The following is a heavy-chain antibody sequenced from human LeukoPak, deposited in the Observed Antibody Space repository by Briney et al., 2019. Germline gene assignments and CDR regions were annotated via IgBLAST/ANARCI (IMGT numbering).Heavy chain of an antibody. CDR3: ARDAPWTTHAFDI. CDR1: GFTFSSYA. J-gene: IGHJ3*02. V-gene: IGHV3-30-3*01. Sequence: GRSLRLSCAASGFTFSSYAMHWVRQAPGKGLEWVAVISYDGSNKYYADSVKGRFTISRDNSKNTLYLQMNSLRAEDTAVYYCARDAPWTTHAFDIWGQGTMVTVSS. D-gene: IGHD1-1*01. CDR2: ISYDGSNK.